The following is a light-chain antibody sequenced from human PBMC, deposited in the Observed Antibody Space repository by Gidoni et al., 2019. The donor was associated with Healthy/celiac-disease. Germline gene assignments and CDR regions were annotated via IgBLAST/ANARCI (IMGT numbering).Light chain of an antibody. Sequence: IQMTQSPSTLSASVGDRVTITCRASQSISSWLAWYQQKPGKAPKLLIYKAYSLESGVPSRFRGSGSGTEFTLTISSLQPDDFATYYCQQYNSYPLTFGGGTKVEIK. J-gene: IGKJ4*01. CDR2: KAY. CDR3: QQYNSYPLT. CDR1: QSISSW. V-gene: IGKV1-5*03.